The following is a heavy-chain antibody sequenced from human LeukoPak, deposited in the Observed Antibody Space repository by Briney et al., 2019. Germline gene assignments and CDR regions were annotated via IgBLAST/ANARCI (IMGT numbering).Heavy chain of an antibody. CDR2: ISGDGVST. CDR3: ARESGKFDY. V-gene: IGHV3-43*02. CDR1: GLPIADFA. J-gene: IGHJ4*02. Sequence: GGSLRLSCVASGLPIADFAMHWVRQAPGKGLEWVSLISGDGVSTFYADSVKGRFSISRDNSKNSLSLEMNSPRTEDTAMYYCARESGKFDYWGQGTLVAVSS.